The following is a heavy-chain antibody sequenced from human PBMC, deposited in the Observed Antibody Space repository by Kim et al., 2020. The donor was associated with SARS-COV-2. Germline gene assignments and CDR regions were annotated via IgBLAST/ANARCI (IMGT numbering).Heavy chain of an antibody. D-gene: IGHD3-22*01. V-gene: IGHV1-18*01. CDR3: ARDGYYFDSSGYNDAFEI. J-gene: IGHJ3*02. Sequence: ASVKVSCMASGYIFASYGISWVRQAPGQGLEWMGWISGYNDRIHYTQKLQGRVTMTKDTFTSTAYMELRSLRSDDPAVYYCARDGYYFDSSGYNDAFEIWGQGTMVTVSS. CDR1: GYIFASYG. CDR2: ISGYNDRI.